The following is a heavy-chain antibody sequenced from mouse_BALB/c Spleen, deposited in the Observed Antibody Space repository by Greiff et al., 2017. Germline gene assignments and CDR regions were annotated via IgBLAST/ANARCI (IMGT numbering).Heavy chain of an antibody. CDR3: ARVRYYYAMDY. V-gene: IGHV5-4*02. Sequence: EVQGVESGGGLVKPGGSLKLSCAASGFTFSDYYMYWVRQTPEKRLEWVATISDGGSYTYYPDSVKGRFTISRDNAKNNLYLQMSSLKSEDTAMYYCARVRYYYAMDYWGQGTSVTVSS. CDR1: GFTFSDYY. D-gene: IGHD1-1*01. J-gene: IGHJ4*01. CDR2: ISDGGSYT.